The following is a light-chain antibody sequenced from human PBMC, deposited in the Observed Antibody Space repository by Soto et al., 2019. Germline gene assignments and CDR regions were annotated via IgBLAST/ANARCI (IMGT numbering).Light chain of an antibody. Sequence: EIVLTQSPGTLSLSPGERATLSCRASQSINNRYLAWYQQKPGQAPRLLLYAASRRATGIPDRFSGSGSGTDFTLTISRLEPEDFAVYYCQQFGSSPGFTFGPGTKVDIK. V-gene: IGKV3-20*01. CDR1: QSINNRY. J-gene: IGKJ3*01. CDR2: AAS. CDR3: QQFGSSPGFT.